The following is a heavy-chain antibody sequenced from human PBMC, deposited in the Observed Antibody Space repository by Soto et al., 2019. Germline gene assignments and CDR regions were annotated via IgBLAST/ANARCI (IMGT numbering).Heavy chain of an antibody. D-gene: IGHD1-26*01. CDR1: GGSISSSSYY. Sequence: KSSETLSLTCTVSGGSISSSSYYWGWIRQPPGKGLEWIGSIYYSGSTYYNPSLKSRVTISVDTSKNQFSLKLSSVTAADTAVYYCARFPPPSKWELHWFDPWGQGTLVTVSS. CDR3: ARFPPPSKWELHWFDP. V-gene: IGHV4-39*01. CDR2: IYYSGST. J-gene: IGHJ5*02.